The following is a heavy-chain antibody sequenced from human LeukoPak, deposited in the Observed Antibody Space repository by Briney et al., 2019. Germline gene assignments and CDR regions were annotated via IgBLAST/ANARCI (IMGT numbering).Heavy chain of an antibody. CDR3: ATYFYGDYASYYIDI. Sequence: SGPTLFHPSATLSLTCTFSGVSMLSRRWWSWARQPPGKGLEGLGSIYHTGTTNYASSLKSRITMSVDKSKNQFYLKVSSVTAADTAVYYCATYFYGDYASYYIDIWGRGTPVSVSS. CDR2: IYHTGTT. CDR1: GVSMLSRRW. D-gene: IGHD4-17*01. V-gene: IGHV4-4*02. J-gene: IGHJ4*02.